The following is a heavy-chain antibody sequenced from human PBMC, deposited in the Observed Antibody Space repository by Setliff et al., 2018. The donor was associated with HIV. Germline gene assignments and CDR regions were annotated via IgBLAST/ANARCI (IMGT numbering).Heavy chain of an antibody. CDR3: ARIPGSSWYNGFDI. Sequence: KPSETLSLTCTVSGGSISSHYWSWIRQPPGKGLEWIGYIYYSGSTNYNPSLKSRVTISADTSNNQFSLRLTSMTAADTAVYYCARIPGSSWYNGFDIWGQGTMVTVSS. CDR2: IYYSGST. V-gene: IGHV4-59*11. CDR1: GGSISSHY. D-gene: IGHD6-13*01. J-gene: IGHJ3*02.